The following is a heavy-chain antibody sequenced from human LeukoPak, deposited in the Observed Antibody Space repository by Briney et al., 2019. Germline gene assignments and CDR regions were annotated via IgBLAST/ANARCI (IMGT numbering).Heavy chain of an antibody. J-gene: IGHJ4*02. Sequence: SVKVSCKASGGTFSSYAISWVRQAPGQGLEWMGGIIPIFGTANYAQKLQGRVTMTTDTSTSTAYMELRSLRSDDTAVYYCARVYGSGFDYWGQGTLVTVSS. CDR1: GGTFSSYA. CDR3: ARVYGSGFDY. CDR2: IIPIFGTA. D-gene: IGHD3-10*01. V-gene: IGHV1-69*05.